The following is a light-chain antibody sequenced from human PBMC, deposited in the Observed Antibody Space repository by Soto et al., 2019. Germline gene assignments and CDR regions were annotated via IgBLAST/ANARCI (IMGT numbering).Light chain of an antibody. V-gene: IGKV3-15*01. Sequence: PGESATLSCRASERVSTNLAWYQQTPGQAPRLLIYSASRRPTDIPVRFSGSGSGAEFTLTISSLQSEDFAIYYCQQYNNWPPLTFGGGTKVDIK. CDR3: QQYNNWPPLT. CDR1: ERVSTN. J-gene: IGKJ4*01. CDR2: SAS.